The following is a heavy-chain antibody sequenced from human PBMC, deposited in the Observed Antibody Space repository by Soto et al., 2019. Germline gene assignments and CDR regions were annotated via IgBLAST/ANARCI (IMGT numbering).Heavy chain of an antibody. V-gene: IGHV4-59*08. J-gene: IGHJ4*02. CDR2: IYYSGST. CDR3: ARRRYYGSGSYYVQ. CDR1: GGPISSYY. D-gene: IGHD3-10*01. Sequence: PSQTQSLTCTVSGGPISSYYWSWLRQPPGKGLEWIGYIYYSGSTNYNPSLKSRVTISVDTSKNQFSLKLSSVTAADTAVYYSARRRYYGSGSYYVQWGQGTLVTVS.